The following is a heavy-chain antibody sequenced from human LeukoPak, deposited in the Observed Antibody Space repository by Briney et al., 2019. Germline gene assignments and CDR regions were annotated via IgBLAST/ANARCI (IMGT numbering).Heavy chain of an antibody. D-gene: IGHD1-14*01. Sequence: GGSLRLSCAASGFTFDDYAMHWVRQAPGKGLEWVSGISWNSGSIGYADSVKGRFTISRDNAKNSLFLQMNSLGDEDTAVYYCVRDAVTAYWSQGTLVTVSS. CDR3: VRDAVTAY. CDR2: ISWNSGSI. CDR1: GFTFDDYA. J-gene: IGHJ4*02. V-gene: IGHV3-9*01.